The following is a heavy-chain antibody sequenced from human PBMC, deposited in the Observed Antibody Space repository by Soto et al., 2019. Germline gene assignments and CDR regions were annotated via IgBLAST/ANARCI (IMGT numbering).Heavy chain of an antibody. V-gene: IGHV4-59*01. CDR2: IYYSGST. J-gene: IGHJ4*02. CDR1: GGSISSYY. CDR3: ARDGHYCSGGSCYDY. Sequence: SEILSLTCTVSGGSISSYYWSWIRQPPGKGLEWIGYIYYSGSTNYNPSLKSRVTISVDTSKNQFSLELSSVAAADTAVYYCARDGHYCSGGSCYDYLGQGTLFTVSS. D-gene: IGHD2-15*01.